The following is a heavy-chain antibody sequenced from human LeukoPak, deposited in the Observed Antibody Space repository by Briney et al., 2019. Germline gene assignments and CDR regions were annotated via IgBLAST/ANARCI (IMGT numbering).Heavy chain of an antibody. J-gene: IGHJ4*02. CDR1: GGSFSGYY. CDR3: ARVVSYGLDY. D-gene: IGHD5-18*01. CDR2: INHSGST. V-gene: IGHV4-34*01. Sequence: SETLSLTCAVYGGSFSGYYWSWIRQPPGKGLEWIGEINHSGSTNYNPSLKSRVTMSVDTSKNQFSLKLSSVTAADTAVYYCARVVSYGLDYWGQGTLVTVSS.